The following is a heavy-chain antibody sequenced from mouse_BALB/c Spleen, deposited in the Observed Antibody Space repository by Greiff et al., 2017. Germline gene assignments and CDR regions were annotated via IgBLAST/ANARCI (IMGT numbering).Heavy chain of an antibody. CDR2: IWGGGST. V-gene: IGHV2-6-5*01. J-gene: IGHJ3*01. CDR1: GFSLTDYG. D-gene: IGHD2-10*02. CDR3: AKGGYGNPWFAY. Sequence: QVHVKQSGPGLVAPSQSLSITCTVSGFSLTDYGVSWIRQPPGKGLEWLGVIWGGGSTYYNSALKSRLSISKDNSKSQVFLKMNSLQTDDTAMYYCAKGGYGNPWFAYWGQGTLVTVSA.